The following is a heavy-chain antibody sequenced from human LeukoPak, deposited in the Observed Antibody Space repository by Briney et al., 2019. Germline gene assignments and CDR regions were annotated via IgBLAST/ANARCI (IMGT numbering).Heavy chain of an antibody. J-gene: IGHJ3*02. Sequence: ASVTVSFKASGYTFTSYGISWVRQAPGQGLEWMGWISAYNGNTNYAQKLQGRVTMTTDTSTSTAYMELRSLRSDDTAVYYCARAGVWDSSDTSGYHNGAFDIWGQGTMVTVSS. D-gene: IGHD3-22*01. CDR1: GYTFTSYG. CDR3: ARAGVWDSSDTSGYHNGAFDI. V-gene: IGHV1-18*01. CDR2: ISAYNGNT.